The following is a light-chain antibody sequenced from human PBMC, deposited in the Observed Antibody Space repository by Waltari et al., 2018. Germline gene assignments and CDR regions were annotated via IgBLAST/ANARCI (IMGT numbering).Light chain of an antibody. CDR2: RNN. CDR1: SSNIGSNS. Sequence: QSVLTQPPSASGTPGQRVTISCSGSSSNIGSNSVYWYQQLPGTAPKLLIYRNNERPSGVPDRFSGSKSGTSASLAISGLLSEDESDYYCAAWDDSLSGYWVFGGGTKLTVL. CDR3: AAWDDSLSGYWV. J-gene: IGLJ3*02. V-gene: IGLV1-47*01.